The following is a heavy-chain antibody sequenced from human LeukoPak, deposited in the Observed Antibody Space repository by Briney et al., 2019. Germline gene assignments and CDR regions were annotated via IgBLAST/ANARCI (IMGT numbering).Heavy chain of an antibody. V-gene: IGHV3-30-3*01. CDR3: AREMGIAVAETGAFDI. CDR2: ISYDGSNK. CDR1: GFTFSSYA. D-gene: IGHD6-19*01. J-gene: IGHJ3*02. Sequence: GRSLRLSCAASGFTFSSYAMHWVRQAPGKGLEWVAVISYDGSNKYYADSVKGRFTISRDNSENTLYLQMNSLRAEDTAVYYCAREMGIAVAETGAFDIWGQGTMVTVSS.